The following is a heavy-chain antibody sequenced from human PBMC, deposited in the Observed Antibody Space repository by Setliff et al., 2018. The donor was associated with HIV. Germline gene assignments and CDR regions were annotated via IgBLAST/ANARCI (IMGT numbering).Heavy chain of an antibody. Sequence: PSETLSLTCTVSGGSISSYYWSWIRQPPGKGLEWIGYIYYSGSTNYNTSLKSRVTISVDTSKNQFSLKLNSVTAADTAVYYCAREDYYDQKGAFDIWGQGTMVTAS. V-gene: IGHV4-59*01. CDR2: IYYSGST. CDR3: AREDYYDQKGAFDI. D-gene: IGHD3-22*01. CDR1: GGSISSYY. J-gene: IGHJ3*02.